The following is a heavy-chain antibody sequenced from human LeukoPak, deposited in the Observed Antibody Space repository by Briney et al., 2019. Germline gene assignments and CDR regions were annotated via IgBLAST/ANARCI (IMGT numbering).Heavy chain of an antibody. D-gene: IGHD1-26*01. CDR1: GGSFSGYY. Sequence: SETLSLTCAVYGGSFSGYYWSWIRQPPGKGLEWIGEINHSGSTNYNPSLKSRVTISVDTSKNQFSLKLSSVTAADTAVYYCASFTVGLGPFDYWGQGTLVTVSS. CDR3: ASFTVGLGPFDY. CDR2: INHSGST. J-gene: IGHJ4*02. V-gene: IGHV4-34*01.